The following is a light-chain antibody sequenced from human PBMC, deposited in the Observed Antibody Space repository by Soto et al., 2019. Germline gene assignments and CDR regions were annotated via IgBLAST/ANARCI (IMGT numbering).Light chain of an antibody. CDR2: GAS. V-gene: IGKV3-20*01. Sequence: EIVLTQSSGTLSLSPGERATLSCRASQSVSSRLAWYQQKPGQAPRLLISGASSRATGIPDRSSGSGSATDFTLTISRLEPEDFALYYCQQYGSSPITFGQGTRLEIK. CDR1: QSVSSR. CDR3: QQYGSSPIT. J-gene: IGKJ5*01.